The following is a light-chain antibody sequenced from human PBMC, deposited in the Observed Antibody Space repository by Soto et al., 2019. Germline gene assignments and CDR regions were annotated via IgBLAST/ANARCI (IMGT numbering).Light chain of an antibody. Sequence: EIVLTQSPSTLSLSPGERATRSCRASQSVSSSSLAWYQLKLGQAPRLLIYAASDRATGIPGRFSGSGSGTDFTLIISSLEPEDFAFYYCQQGSTWPWTFGQGTKVDI. V-gene: IGKV3-11*01. J-gene: IGKJ1*01. CDR2: AAS. CDR3: QQGSTWPWT. CDR1: QSVSSSS.